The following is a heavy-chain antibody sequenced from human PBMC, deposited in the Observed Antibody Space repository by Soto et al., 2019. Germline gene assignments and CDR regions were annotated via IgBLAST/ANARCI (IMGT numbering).Heavy chain of an antibody. CDR1: GYSFTSYW. Sequence: PVESLKISCKASGYSFTSYWIGWVRQMPGKGLEYIGMHYPGDSETRYSPSFQGQVTISADESVTTAYLQWSSLKASDSAMYYCARLPRGRDGYHYVRWFDPWGQGTLVTVSS. V-gene: IGHV5-51*01. CDR2: HYPGDSET. J-gene: IGHJ5*02. D-gene: IGHD3-16*01. CDR3: ARLPRGRDGYHYVRWFDP.